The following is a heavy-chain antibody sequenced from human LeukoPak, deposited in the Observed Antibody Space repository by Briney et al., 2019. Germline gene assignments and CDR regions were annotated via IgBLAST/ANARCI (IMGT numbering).Heavy chain of an antibody. CDR1: GYTFTSYD. D-gene: IGHD3-22*01. Sequence: ASVKVYCKASGYTFTSYDINWVRQATGQGLEWMGWMNPNSGNTGYAQKFQGRVTMTSNTSMSTAYMELTSLRSEDTAVYYCARGTFDSSGYYCAYWGQGTLVTVSS. V-gene: IGHV1-8*01. CDR2: MNPNSGNT. CDR3: ARGTFDSSGYYCAY. J-gene: IGHJ4*02.